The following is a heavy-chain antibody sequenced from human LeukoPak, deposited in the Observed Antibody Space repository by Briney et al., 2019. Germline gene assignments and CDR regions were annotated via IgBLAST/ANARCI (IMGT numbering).Heavy chain of an antibody. CDR3: AKDSYGSGSYHSDY. CDR2: IRYDGSNK. V-gene: IGHV3-30*02. J-gene: IGHJ4*02. D-gene: IGHD3-10*01. CDR1: GFTFSSYG. Sequence: PGGSLRLSCAASGFTFSSYGIHWVRQAPGKGLEWVAFIRYDGSNKHYADSVKGRFTISRDNSKNTVYLQMNSLRAEDTAVYYCAKDSYGSGSYHSDYWGQGTLVTVSS.